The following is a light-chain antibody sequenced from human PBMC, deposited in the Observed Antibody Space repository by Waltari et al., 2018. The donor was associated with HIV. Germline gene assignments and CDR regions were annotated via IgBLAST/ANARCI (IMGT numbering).Light chain of an antibody. CDR2: DIS. V-gene: IGLV1-47*01. CDR1: TPSSQFTS. Sequence: QSVLTQPPSTSAAPGQRVTISCSGATPSSQFTSFSWYQQLPGAAPKLLIYDISHRPSGVPDRFSGSKSGASASLAITSLRSEDEGLYYCATWSAVLRAWVFGGGTKLTVL. CDR3: ATWSAVLRAWV. J-gene: IGLJ3*02.